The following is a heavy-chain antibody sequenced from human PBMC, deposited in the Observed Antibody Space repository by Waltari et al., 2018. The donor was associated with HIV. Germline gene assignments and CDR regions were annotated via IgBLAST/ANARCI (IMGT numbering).Heavy chain of an antibody. Sequence: QVQLVESGGGVVQPGRSLRLSCAASGFTFRSYAMHWVRQAPGKGLEWGAVISYDGSNKYYADSVKGRFTISRDNSKNTLYLQMNSLRAEDTAVYYCARDEEGGGDYWGQGTLVTVSS. V-gene: IGHV3-30*01. J-gene: IGHJ4*02. CDR2: ISYDGSNK. CDR3: ARDEEGGGDY. CDR1: GFTFRSYA. D-gene: IGHD1-26*01.